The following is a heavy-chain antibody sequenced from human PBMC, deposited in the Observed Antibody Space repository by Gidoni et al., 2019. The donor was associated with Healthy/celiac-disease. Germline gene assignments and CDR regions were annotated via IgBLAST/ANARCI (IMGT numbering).Heavy chain of an antibody. CDR1: GFTFSSDR. CDR3: ARTGEIRGYSYGTAAFDY. D-gene: IGHD5-18*01. CDR2: ISSSSSTI. V-gene: IGHV3-48*01. Sequence: EVQLVESGGGLVQPGESLRLSCAASGFTFSSDRLNWVRQAPGKGLEWGSYISSSSSTIYDADSVKGRFTISRDNDKNSLYLQMNSLRAEDRAVYYCARTGEIRGYSYGTAAFDYWGQGTLVTVSS. J-gene: IGHJ4*02.